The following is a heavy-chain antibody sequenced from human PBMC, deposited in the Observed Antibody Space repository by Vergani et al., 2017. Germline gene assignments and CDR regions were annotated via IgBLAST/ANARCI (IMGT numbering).Heavy chain of an antibody. J-gene: IGHJ4*02. D-gene: IGHD1-26*01. CDR3: AAYSGSYYYFGY. CDR2: VIPIFGTA. V-gene: IGHV1-69*01. CDR1: GGTFSSYA. Sequence: QVQMVQSGAEVKKPGSSVKVSCKASGGTFSSYAISWVRQAPGQGLEWMGGVIPIFGTANYAPKFQGRVTITADESTSTAYMELSSLRSEDTAVYYCAAYSGSYYYFGYWGQGTLVTVSS.